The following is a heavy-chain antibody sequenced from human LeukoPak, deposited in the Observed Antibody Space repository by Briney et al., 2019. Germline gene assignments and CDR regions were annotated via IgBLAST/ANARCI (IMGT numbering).Heavy chain of an antibody. J-gene: IGHJ4*02. Sequence: PSETLSLTCVVYGGSFIDYYWSWVRHSPGKGLEWIGEIDHSGSTNYNPSLKSRVTISVDTSKNQFSLKLSSVTAADTAVYYCARVHYGSGSYYTDYFDYWGQGTLVTVSS. CDR1: GGSFIDYY. CDR2: IDHSGST. D-gene: IGHD3-10*01. V-gene: IGHV4-34*01. CDR3: ARVHYGSGSYYTDYFDY.